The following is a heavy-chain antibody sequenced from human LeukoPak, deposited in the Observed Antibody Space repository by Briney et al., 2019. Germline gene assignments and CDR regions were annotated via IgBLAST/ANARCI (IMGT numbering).Heavy chain of an antibody. CDR3: ARDQSLGSYPDY. CDR1: GYSFTTSA. CDR2: INAGSGDT. Sequence: ASVKVSCKASGYSFTTSAMHWVRQAPGQRLEWMEWINAGSGDTKYSQKFQGRVTFTRDTSASTAYMDLSSLRFEDTAVYFCARDQSLGSYPDYWGQGTLVTVSS. J-gene: IGHJ4*02. V-gene: IGHV1-3*01. D-gene: IGHD3-10*01.